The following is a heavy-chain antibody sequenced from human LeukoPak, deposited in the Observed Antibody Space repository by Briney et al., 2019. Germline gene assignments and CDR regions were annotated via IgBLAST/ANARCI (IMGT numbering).Heavy chain of an antibody. CDR2: ISISNTTI. V-gene: IGHV3-48*04. CDR1: GFTFSSYS. Sequence: PGGSLRLSCAASGFTFSSYSMNWVRQAPGKGLEWVSYISISNTTIYYADSVKGRFTISRDNVKNSLYLQMNSLRAEDTAVYYCARVGGSLNFDYWGQGTLVTVSS. D-gene: IGHD1-26*01. CDR3: ARVGGSLNFDY. J-gene: IGHJ4*02.